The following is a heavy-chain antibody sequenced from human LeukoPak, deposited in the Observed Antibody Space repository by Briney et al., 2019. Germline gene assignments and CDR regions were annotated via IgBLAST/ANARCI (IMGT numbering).Heavy chain of an antibody. CDR2: MNPNSGNT. V-gene: IGHV1-8*01. CDR3: AKDREWFGELLSPLFDY. Sequence: ASVKVSCKASGYTFTSYDINWVRQATGQGLEWMGWMNPNSGNTGYAQKFQGRVTMTRNTSISTAYMELSSLRSEDTAVYYCAKDREWFGELLSPLFDYWGQGTLVTVSS. CDR1: GYTFTSYD. J-gene: IGHJ4*02. D-gene: IGHD3-10*01.